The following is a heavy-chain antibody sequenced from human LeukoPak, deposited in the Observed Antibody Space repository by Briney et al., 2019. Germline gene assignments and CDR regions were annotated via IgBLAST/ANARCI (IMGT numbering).Heavy chain of an antibody. CDR1: GFTFSSYA. V-gene: IGHV3-30-3*02. CDR2: ISYDGSNK. CDR3: AKREAFDI. Sequence: QSGGSLRLSCAASGFTFSSYAMHWVRQAPGKGLEWVAVISYDGSNKYYADSVKGRFTISRDNSKNTLYLQMNSLRAEDTAVYYCAKREAFDIWGQGTMVTVSS. J-gene: IGHJ3*02.